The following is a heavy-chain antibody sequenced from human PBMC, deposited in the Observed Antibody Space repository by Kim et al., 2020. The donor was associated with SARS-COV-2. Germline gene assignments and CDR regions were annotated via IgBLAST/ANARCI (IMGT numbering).Heavy chain of an antibody. Sequence: YSMRWVRQAPGKGREWVSGISWNNGSIGYADSVKGRFTISRDNAKNSLYLQMNSLRAEDTALYYCAKDPEGGMDVWGQGTTVTVSS. CDR2: ISWNNGSI. CDR3: AKDPEGGMDV. J-gene: IGHJ6*02. CDR1: YS. V-gene: IGHV3-9*01.